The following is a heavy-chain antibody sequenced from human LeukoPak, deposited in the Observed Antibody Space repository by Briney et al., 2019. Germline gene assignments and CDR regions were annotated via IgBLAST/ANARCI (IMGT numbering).Heavy chain of an antibody. J-gene: IGHJ4*02. CDR2: ISVYNGNT. Sequence: ASVKVSCKASGYSFRNYGISWVRQAPGQGLEYMGWISVYNGNTNYAQRLQGRVTMTADTSTSTAYMELRSLRSDDTAVYYCARGGGGYYGSGSYLIDHWGQGTLVTVSS. CDR3: ARGGGGYYGSGSYLIDH. CDR1: GYSFRNYG. V-gene: IGHV1-18*01. D-gene: IGHD3-10*01.